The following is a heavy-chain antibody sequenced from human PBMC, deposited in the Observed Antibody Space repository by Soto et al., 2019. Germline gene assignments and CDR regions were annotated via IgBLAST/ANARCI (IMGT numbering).Heavy chain of an antibody. V-gene: IGHV3-23*01. CDR3: AKESGEYSYGYGDIGYYYYYGMDV. J-gene: IGHJ6*02. CDR2: ISGSGGST. D-gene: IGHD5-18*01. Sequence: GGSLRLSCAASGFTFSSYAMSWVRQAPGKGLEWVSAISGSGGSTYYADSVKGRFTISRDNPKNTLYLQMNSLRAEDTAVYYCAKESGEYSYGYGDIGYYYYYGMDVWGQGTTVTVSS. CDR1: GFTFSSYA.